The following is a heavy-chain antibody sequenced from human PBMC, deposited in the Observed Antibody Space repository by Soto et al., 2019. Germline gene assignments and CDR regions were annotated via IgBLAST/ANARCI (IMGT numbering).Heavy chain of an antibody. CDR2: ISGSGGST. D-gene: IGHD3-22*01. CDR3: AKDVGITMIVVVSPDIFDY. CDR1: GFTFSSYA. V-gene: IGHV3-23*01. Sequence: WVSVRLSCAASGFTFSSYAMSWVRQAPGKGLEWVSAISGSGGSTYYADSVKGRFTISRDNSKNTLYLQMNSLRAEDTAVYYCAKDVGITMIVVVSPDIFDYWGQGTLVTVSS. J-gene: IGHJ4*02.